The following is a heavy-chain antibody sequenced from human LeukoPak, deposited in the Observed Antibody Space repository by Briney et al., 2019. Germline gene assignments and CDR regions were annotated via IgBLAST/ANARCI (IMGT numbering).Heavy chain of an antibody. CDR3: ARGHYYYDSSGYYYWFDP. Sequence: KTSETLSLTCTVSGGSISSYYWSWIRQPPGKGLEWIGHIYYSGSTNYNPSLKSRVTISVDTSKNQFSLRLSSVTAADTAVYYCARGHYYYDSSGYYYWFDPWGQGTLVTVSS. J-gene: IGHJ5*02. D-gene: IGHD3-22*01. V-gene: IGHV4-59*01. CDR2: IYYSGST. CDR1: GGSISSYY.